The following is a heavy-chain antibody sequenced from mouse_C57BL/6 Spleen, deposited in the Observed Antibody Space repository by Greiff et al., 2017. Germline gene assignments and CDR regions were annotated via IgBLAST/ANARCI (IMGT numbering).Heavy chain of an antibody. J-gene: IGHJ1*03. D-gene: IGHD2-1*01. Sequence: QVTLKVSGPGILQPSQTLSLTCSFSGFSLSTFGMGVGWIRQPSGKGLEWLAHIWWDDDKYYNPALKSRLTISKDTSKNQVFLKIANVDTADTATYYCARMRGGYYGNYWYFDVWGTGTTVTVSS. CDR3: ARMRGGYYGNYWYFDV. CDR2: IWWDDDK. V-gene: IGHV8-8*01. CDR1: GFSLSTFGMG.